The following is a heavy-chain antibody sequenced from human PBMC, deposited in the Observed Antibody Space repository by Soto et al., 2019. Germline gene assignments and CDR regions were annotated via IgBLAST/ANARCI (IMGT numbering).Heavy chain of an antibody. D-gene: IGHD6-13*01. CDR2: ITGSANTV. CDR3: ERQGRQQLFLYLDV. J-gene: IGHJ6*04. V-gene: IGHV3-11*01. Sequence: QVQLEESGGGLVKPGGSLRLSCAVSEFRFSDYYMTRIRQAPGQGLDWVSSITGSANTVYYADSVKGRFTISRDNAQNALFLQMNTLRAEDTGVYYCERQGRQQLFLYLDVWGKGTTVTVSS. CDR1: EFRFSDYY.